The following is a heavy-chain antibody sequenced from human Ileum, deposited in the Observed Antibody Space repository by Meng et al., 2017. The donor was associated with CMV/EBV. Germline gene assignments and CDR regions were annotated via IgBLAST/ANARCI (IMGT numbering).Heavy chain of an antibody. V-gene: IGHV1-18*01. CDR2: INAYNGNT. Sequence: ASVKVSCKASGYTFTSYGISWVRQAPGQGLEWMGWINAYNGNTNYAQKLQGRVTMTTDTSMSTAYMELRSLRSDDTAVYYCARYRSTPHYYDTSDYQRDFDYWGHGTRVTGAS. CDR3: ARYRSTPHYYDTSDYQRDFDY. D-gene: IGHD3-22*01. J-gene: IGHJ4*01. CDR1: GYTFTSYG.